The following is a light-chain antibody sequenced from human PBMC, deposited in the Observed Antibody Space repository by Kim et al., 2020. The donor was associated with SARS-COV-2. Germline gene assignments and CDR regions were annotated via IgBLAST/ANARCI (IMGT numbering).Light chain of an antibody. CDR3: QSRDSSGKVV. J-gene: IGLJ2*01. V-gene: IGLV3-19*01. CDR2: AKN. Sequence: SSELTQDPAVSVALGQTVSITCPGDSLRRYYASWYQRRPGQAPVLVICAKNNRPSGIPDRFSGSSSGNTASLTITGAQAEDEADYYCQSRDSSGKVVFGGGTQLTVL. CDR1: SLRRYY.